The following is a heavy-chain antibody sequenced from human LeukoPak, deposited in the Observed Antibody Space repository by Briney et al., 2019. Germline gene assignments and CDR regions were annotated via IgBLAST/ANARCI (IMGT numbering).Heavy chain of an antibody. D-gene: IGHD3-22*01. Sequence: SQTLSLTCTVSGGSISITGISWSWIRQPPGKGLEWIGEINHSGSTNYNPSLKSRVTISVDTSKNQFSLKLSSVTAADTAVYYCARSGMIVVVMDYWGQGALVTVSS. CDR2: INHSGST. V-gene: IGHV4-34*01. CDR1: GGSISITGIS. CDR3: ARSGMIVVVMDY. J-gene: IGHJ4*02.